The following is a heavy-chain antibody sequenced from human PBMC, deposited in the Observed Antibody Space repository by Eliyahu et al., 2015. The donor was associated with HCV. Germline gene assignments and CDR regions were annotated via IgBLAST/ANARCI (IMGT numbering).Heavy chain of an antibody. CDR2: IAYDGNYI. J-gene: IGHJ5*02. Sequence: QVQLVESGGGVVQPGRSLRLSCAASGFTXSSYGMHWVRQAPGKGLEWVAAIAYDGNYIYYPDSVKGRFTISRDNSKNTLYLQMNSLRAEDTAVYYCAKDSVAVRPGWFDPWGQGTLVTVSS. CDR1: GFTXSSYG. V-gene: IGHV3-30*18. D-gene: IGHD6-6*01. CDR3: AKDSVAVRPGWFDP.